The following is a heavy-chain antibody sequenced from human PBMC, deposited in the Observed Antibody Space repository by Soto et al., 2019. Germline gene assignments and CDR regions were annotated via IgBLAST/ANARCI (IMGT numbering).Heavy chain of an antibody. CDR3: ATWHEREHAYDV. Sequence: QVQLVESGGGVVQPGRSLRLSCAASGFTFSNYAMHWVRQAPGKGLEWVALTSYDGNNEYYTDSVKGRFTTSSDSSKTTVYLQMNDLRPDDTAVYYCATWHEREHAYDVWGQGTTVTVSS. CDR2: TSYDGNNE. V-gene: IGHV3-30*03. CDR1: GFTFSNYA. D-gene: IGHD1-1*01. J-gene: IGHJ3*01.